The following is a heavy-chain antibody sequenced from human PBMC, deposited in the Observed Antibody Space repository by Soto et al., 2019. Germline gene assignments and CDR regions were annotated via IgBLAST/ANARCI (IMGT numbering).Heavy chain of an antibody. D-gene: IGHD2-15*01. CDR3: SRGGGAAPQFYSTHGMDV. V-gene: IGHV1-2*02. CDR1: GYNLGADY. Sequence: ASVKVSCKSAGYNLGADYTYWGRQAPGRGLEGVGLMDPITGGTDYEERLRDRVTMTRDTSINTAYMELRRLGSDATAIYFCSRGGGAAPQFYSTHGMDVWGQGTTVTVSS. J-gene: IGHJ6*02. CDR2: MDPITGGT.